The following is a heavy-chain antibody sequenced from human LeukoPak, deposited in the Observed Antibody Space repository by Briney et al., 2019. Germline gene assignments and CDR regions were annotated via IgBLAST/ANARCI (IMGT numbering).Heavy chain of an antibody. CDR2: IYYSGST. Sequence: PSETLSLTCTVSGVSISSYYWSWIRQPPGKGLEWIGYIYYSGSTNYNPSLKSRVTISVDTSKNQFSLKLSSETAADTAVYYCARAPTVTTAFDIWGQGTMVTVSS. J-gene: IGHJ3*02. D-gene: IGHD4-17*01. CDR3: ARAPTVTTAFDI. CDR1: GVSISSYY. V-gene: IGHV4-59*08.